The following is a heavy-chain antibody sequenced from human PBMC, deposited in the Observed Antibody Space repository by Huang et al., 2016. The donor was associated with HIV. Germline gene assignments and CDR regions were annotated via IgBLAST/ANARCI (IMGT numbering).Heavy chain of an antibody. Sequence: EVHLVESGGGLVRPGRSLRLSCAASGFTFRSYWMNWVRQAPGRGREWVANRNVDGSERFYVDSVRGRFTISRDNANNSVSLQLNSLKAEDTGVYYCARGFQAKPGDYWGQGTLVTVSS. CDR1: GFTFRSYW. CDR2: RNVDGSER. V-gene: IGHV3-7*01. CDR3: ARGFQAKPGDY. J-gene: IGHJ4*02.